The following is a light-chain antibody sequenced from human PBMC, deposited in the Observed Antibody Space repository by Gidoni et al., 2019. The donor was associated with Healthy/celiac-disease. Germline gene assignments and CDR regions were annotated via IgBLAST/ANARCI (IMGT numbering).Light chain of an antibody. V-gene: IGKV3-15*01. CDR1: QSVSST. CDR2: GAS. J-gene: IGKJ2*01. Sequence: EIEMTQSPATLSVSPGERATLSCRASQSVSSTLAWYQQKPGQAPRLLIYGASTRATGIPARFSGSGSGTEFTLTISSLQSEDFAVYYCQQYNNWPRMYTFGQGTKLEIK. CDR3: QQYNNWPRMYT.